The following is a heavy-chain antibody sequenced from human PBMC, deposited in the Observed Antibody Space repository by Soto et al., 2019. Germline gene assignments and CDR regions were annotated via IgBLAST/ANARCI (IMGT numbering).Heavy chain of an antibody. Sequence: ASVKVSCKASGFTFTSSAMQWVRQARGQRLEWIGWIVVGSGNTNYAQKFQERVTITRDMSTSTAYMELSSLRSEDTAVYYCAAPNGYSYVWDAFDIWGQGTMVTVSS. D-gene: IGHD5-18*01. CDR3: AAPNGYSYVWDAFDI. CDR2: IVVGSGNT. V-gene: IGHV1-58*02. CDR1: GFTFTSSA. J-gene: IGHJ3*02.